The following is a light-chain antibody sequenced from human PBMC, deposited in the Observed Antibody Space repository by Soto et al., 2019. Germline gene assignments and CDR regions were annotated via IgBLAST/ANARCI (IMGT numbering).Light chain of an antibody. CDR2: AAS. J-gene: IGKJ3*01. CDR3: QQSYSTPCT. Sequence: DIQMTQSPSSLSASVGDRVTITCRASQSISSYLNWYQQKPGKAPKFLTHAASSLQSGVPSRFSGSGSGTDFTLTISSLQPEDFATYYCQQSYSTPCTFGPGTKVDIK. CDR1: QSISSY. V-gene: IGKV1-39*01.